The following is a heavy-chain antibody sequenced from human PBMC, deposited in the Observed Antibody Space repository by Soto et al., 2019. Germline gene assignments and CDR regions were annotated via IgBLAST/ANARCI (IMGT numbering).Heavy chain of an antibody. CDR1: GESISSSSYY. J-gene: IGHJ4*02. CDR2: IYYSGLT. D-gene: IGHD2-21*02. V-gene: IGHV4-39*01. CDR3: ARQRTTVVTQAYFDH. Sequence: KASETLSLTCIVSGESISSSSYYWGWIRQPPGKGLEWIGSIYYSGLTYYNPSFKSRVTISINTSKNQFSLKLSSVTATDTAVYYCARQRTTVVTQAYFDHWGQGALVTVSS.